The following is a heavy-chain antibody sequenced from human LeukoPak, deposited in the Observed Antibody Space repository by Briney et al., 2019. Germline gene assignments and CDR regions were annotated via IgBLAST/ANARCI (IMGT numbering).Heavy chain of an antibody. Sequence: VASVKVSCKASGGTFSSYAISWVRQAPGQGLEWMGGIIPIFGTANYAQKFQGRVTITADESTSTAYMELSSLRSEDTAVYYCARDYYDSSGYEPEYYFDYWGQGTLVTVSS. V-gene: IGHV1-69*13. J-gene: IGHJ4*02. D-gene: IGHD3-22*01. CDR2: IIPIFGTA. CDR3: ARDYYDSSGYEPEYYFDY. CDR1: GGTFSSYA.